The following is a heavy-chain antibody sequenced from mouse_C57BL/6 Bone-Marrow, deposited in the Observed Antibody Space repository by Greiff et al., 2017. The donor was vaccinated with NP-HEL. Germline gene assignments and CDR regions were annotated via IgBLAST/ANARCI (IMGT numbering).Heavy chain of an antibody. CDR2: LFPGRGST. V-gene: IGHV1-75*01. Sequence: VQLQQSGPELVKPGASVKISCKASGYTFTDSYINWVKQRPGQGLEWIGWLFPGRGSTYYNEKFKGKATLTVDKSSSTAYMLLSSLTSEDSAVYFCARSYYGSSSWFAYWGQGTLVTVSA. CDR1: GYTFTDSY. D-gene: IGHD1-1*01. J-gene: IGHJ3*01. CDR3: ARSYYGSSSWFAY.